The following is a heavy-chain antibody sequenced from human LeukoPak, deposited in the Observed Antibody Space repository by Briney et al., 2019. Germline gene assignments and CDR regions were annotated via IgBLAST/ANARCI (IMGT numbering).Heavy chain of an antibody. V-gene: IGHV4-59*01. J-gene: IGHJ5*02. D-gene: IGHD3-10*01. CDR1: GGSISSYY. CDR3: AREYYGSGRNWFDP. CDR2: IYYSGST. Sequence: SETLPLTCTVSGGSISSYYWSWIRQPPGKGLEWIGYIYYSGSTNYNPSLKSRVTISVDTSKNQFSLKLSSVTAADTAVYYCAREYYGSGRNWFDPWGQGTLVTVSS.